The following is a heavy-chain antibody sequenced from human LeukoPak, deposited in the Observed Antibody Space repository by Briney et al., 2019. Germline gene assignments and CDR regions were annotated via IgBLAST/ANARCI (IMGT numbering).Heavy chain of an antibody. Sequence: SVKVSCKASGGTFSSYAISWVRQAPGQGLEWMGGIIPIFGTANYAQKFQGRVTITADESMSTAYMELSSLRSEDTAVYYCAHQQLGSSEFDYWGQGTLVTVSS. V-gene: IGHV1-69*13. CDR2: IIPIFGTA. CDR1: GGTFSSYA. CDR3: AHQQLGSSEFDY. D-gene: IGHD6-13*01. J-gene: IGHJ4*02.